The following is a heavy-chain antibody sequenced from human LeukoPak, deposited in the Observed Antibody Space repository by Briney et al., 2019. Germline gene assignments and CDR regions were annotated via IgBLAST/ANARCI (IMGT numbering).Heavy chain of an antibody. J-gene: IGHJ3*02. Sequence: GGSLRLSCAASGPTFSKAWMSWVRQAPGKGLEWVSSISSSSSYIYYADSVKGRFAISRDNAKNSLYLQMNSLRAEDTAVYYCAREVAAAGTGDAFDIWGQGTMVTVSS. CDR2: ISSSSSYI. CDR3: AREVAAAGTGDAFDI. V-gene: IGHV3-21*01. CDR1: GPTFSKAW. D-gene: IGHD6-13*01.